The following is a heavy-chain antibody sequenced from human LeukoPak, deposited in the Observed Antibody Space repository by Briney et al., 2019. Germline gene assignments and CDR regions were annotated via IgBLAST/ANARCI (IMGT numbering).Heavy chain of an antibody. J-gene: IGHJ5*02. CDR2: IYTSGST. D-gene: IGHD3-22*01. Sequence: PSETLSLTCTVSGGSISSYYWSWIRQPAGKGLEWIGRIYTSGSTNYNPSLKSRVTMSVDTSKNQFSLKLSSVTAADTAVYYCARYYDSSGYYYEASWFDPWGQGTLVTVSS. CDR1: GGSISSYY. CDR3: ARYYDSSGYYYEASWFDP. V-gene: IGHV4-4*07.